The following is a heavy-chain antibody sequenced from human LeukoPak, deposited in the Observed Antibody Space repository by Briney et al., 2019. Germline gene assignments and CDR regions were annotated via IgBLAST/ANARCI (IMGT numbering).Heavy chain of an antibody. CDR2: ISAYNGNT. CDR3: VRDLGVDTSMIFFDY. CDR1: GYTFTDFG. V-gene: IGHV1-18*01. D-gene: IGHD5-18*01. Sequence: ASVTVSCKASGYTFTDFGVSWVRPAPGQGLEWMGWISAYNGNTNYVQKFQGRVTMTTDISTSTAYMELRSLRSDDTAVFYCVRDLGVDTSMIFFDYWGQGTRVTVSS. J-gene: IGHJ4*02.